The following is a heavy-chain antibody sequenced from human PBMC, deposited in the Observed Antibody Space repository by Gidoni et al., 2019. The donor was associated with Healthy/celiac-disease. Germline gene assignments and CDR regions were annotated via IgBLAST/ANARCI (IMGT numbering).Heavy chain of an antibody. J-gene: IGHJ2*01. D-gene: IGHD7-27*01. CDR1: GGSISSSSYY. CDR2: IYYSGST. Sequence: QLQLQESGPGLVKPSETLSLTCTVSGGSISSSSYYWGWIRQPPGKGLEWIGSIYYSGSTYYNPSLKSRVTISVDTSKNQFSLKLSSVTAADTAVYYCARLLLGFPHWYFDLWGRGTLVTVSS. V-gene: IGHV4-39*01. CDR3: ARLLLGFPHWYFDL.